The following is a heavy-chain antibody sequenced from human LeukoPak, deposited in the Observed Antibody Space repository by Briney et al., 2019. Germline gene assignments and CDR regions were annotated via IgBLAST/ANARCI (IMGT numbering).Heavy chain of an antibody. Sequence: PSETLSLTCAVSGGSFSDNYWSWIRQPPGKGLEWIGEINHSGSTNYSPSLRSRVTISVDTSKNQFSLNLRSVTAADTAVYYCASRTTVTTSAYWAFDIWGQGTMVTVSA. J-gene: IGHJ3*02. CDR3: ASRTTVTTSAYWAFDI. V-gene: IGHV4-34*01. D-gene: IGHD4-17*01. CDR2: INHSGST. CDR1: GGSFSDNY.